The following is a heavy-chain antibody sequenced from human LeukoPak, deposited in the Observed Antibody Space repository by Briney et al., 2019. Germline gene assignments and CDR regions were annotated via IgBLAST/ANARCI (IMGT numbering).Heavy chain of an antibody. J-gene: IGHJ4*02. CDR1: GGSFSGYY. Sequence: SETLSLTCAVYGGSFSGYYWSWIRQPPGKGLEWIGEINHSGSTNYSPSLKSRVTISVDTSKNQFSLKLSSVTAADTAVYYCATGRRRYSYGRLDYWGQGTLVTVSS. V-gene: IGHV4-34*01. CDR3: ATGRRRYSYGRLDY. CDR2: INHSGST. D-gene: IGHD5-18*01.